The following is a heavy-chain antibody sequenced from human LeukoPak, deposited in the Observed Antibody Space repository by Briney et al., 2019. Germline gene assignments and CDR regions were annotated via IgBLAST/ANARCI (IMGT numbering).Heavy chain of an antibody. J-gene: IGHJ5*02. Sequence: ASVKVSCKASGGTFSSYAISWVRQAPGQGLEWMGRIIPIFGIANYAQKFQGRVTITADKSTSTAYMELSSLRSEDTAVYYCARELLDILTGLPAWPWGQGTLVTVSS. CDR1: GGTFSSYA. CDR2: IIPIFGIA. D-gene: IGHD3-9*01. V-gene: IGHV1-69*04. CDR3: ARELLDILTGLPAWP.